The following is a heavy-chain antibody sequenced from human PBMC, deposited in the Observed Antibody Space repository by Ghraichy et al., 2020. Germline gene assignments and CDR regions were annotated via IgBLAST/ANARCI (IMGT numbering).Heavy chain of an antibody. V-gene: IGHV3-23*01. CDR1: GFTFSSYA. Sequence: GGSLRLSCAASGFTFSSYAMSWVRQAPGKGLEWVSAISGSGGGTYYADSVKGRFTVSRDNSKNTLYLQMNSLRAEDTAAYYCANSGDIVATRGYWYFDLWGRGTLVTVSS. D-gene: IGHD5-12*01. CDR3: ANSGDIVATRGYWYFDL. CDR2: ISGSGGGT. J-gene: IGHJ2*01.